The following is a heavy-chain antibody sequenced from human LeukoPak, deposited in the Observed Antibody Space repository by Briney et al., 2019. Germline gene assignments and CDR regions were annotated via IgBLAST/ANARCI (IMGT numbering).Heavy chain of an antibody. D-gene: IGHD5-18*01. CDR2: ISSSSSSYI. CDR3: ARDQRAAMAYFDY. Sequence: GGSLRLSCAASGFTFSSYSMNWVRQAPGKGLEWVSSISSSSSSYIYYADSVKGRFTISRDNAKNSLYLQMNSLRAEDTAVYYRARDQRAAMAYFDYWGQGTLVTVSS. V-gene: IGHV3-21*01. J-gene: IGHJ4*02. CDR1: GFTFSSYS.